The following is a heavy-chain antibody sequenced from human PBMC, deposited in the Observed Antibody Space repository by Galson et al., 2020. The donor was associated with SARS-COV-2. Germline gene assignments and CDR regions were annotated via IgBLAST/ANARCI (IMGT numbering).Heavy chain of an antibody. CDR1: GFTFSSYA. Sequence: GESLKISCAASGFTFSSYAMSWVRQAPGKGLEWVSAISGSGGSTYYADSVKGRFTISRDNSKNTLYLQMNSLRAEDTAVYYCAKSTLGLWFGEFPRSPDYWGQGTLVTVSS. V-gene: IGHV3-23*01. J-gene: IGHJ4*02. CDR3: AKSTLGLWFGEFPRSPDY. D-gene: IGHD3-10*01. CDR2: ISGSGGST.